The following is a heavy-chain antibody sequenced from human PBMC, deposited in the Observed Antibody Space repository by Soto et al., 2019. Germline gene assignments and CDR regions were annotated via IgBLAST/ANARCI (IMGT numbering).Heavy chain of an antibody. CDR1: GASIGSINW. V-gene: IGHV4-4*02. D-gene: IGHD1-26*01. CDR2: IYHSGTT. J-gene: IGHJ5*02. Sequence: SETLSLTCAVSGASIGSINWWSWVRQPPRHGLEWIGEIYHSGTTNYNPSLRGRGTMSVDKSKNQFSPNLISVTDADTAIYYSMRRTDGSPWFAPWGQGTLVTVS. CDR3: MRRTDGSPWFAP.